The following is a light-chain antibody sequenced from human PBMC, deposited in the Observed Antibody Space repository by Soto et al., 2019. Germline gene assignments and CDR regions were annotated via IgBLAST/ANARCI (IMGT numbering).Light chain of an antibody. Sequence: QSALTQPASVSGSPGQSITISCTGSSSDVGGHNYVSWYQQHPGKAPKLMIFEVTYRPSGVSYRFSGSKSDNTAFLTISGLQTEDEADYYCSSYRSENTWVFGGGTKLTVL. J-gene: IGLJ3*02. CDR1: SSDVGGHNY. CDR2: EVT. V-gene: IGLV2-14*01. CDR3: SSYRSENTWV.